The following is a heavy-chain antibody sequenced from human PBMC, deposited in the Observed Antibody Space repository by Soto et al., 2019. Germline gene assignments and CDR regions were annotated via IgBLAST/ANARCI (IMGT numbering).Heavy chain of an antibody. D-gene: IGHD4-4*01. CDR3: ARDSDSNAYYYYGMDV. J-gene: IGHJ6*02. CDR1: GGSISSGDY. Sequence: PSETLSLTCTVSGGSISSGDYWSWIRQHPGKGLEWIGYIFYSGNTYYNPSLKSRVTISVDTSKNQFSLKLSSVTAADTAVYYCARDSDSNAYYYYGMDVWGQGITVTVSS. V-gene: IGHV4-31*03. CDR2: IFYSGNT.